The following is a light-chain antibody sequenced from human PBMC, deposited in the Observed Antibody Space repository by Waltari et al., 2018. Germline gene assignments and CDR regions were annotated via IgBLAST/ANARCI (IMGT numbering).Light chain of an antibody. CDR2: NNS. J-gene: IGLJ3*02. CDR1: SSNIGAGHD. CDR3: QSYDDSLSGYV. Sequence: QSVLTQPPSVSGAPGQRVTISCTGSSSNIGAGHDVLGYQQLPGRAPRTLISNNSNRPSGVPDRISGSNSGTSASLVIPGLQAEDEAEFYCQSYDDSLSGYVFGGGTKLTVL. V-gene: IGLV1-40*01.